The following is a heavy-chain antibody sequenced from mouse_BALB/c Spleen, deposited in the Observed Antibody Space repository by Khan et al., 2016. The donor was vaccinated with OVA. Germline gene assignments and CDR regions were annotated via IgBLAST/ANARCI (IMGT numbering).Heavy chain of an antibody. CDR2: IYPGDDSN. CDR1: GYTFTSYD. CDR3: AREGLRGVGLDY. Sequence: QVQLQQSGPELVKPGDLVKISCKASGYTFTSYDINWVKQRPGQGLEWIGWIYPGDDSNKYNEKFKGKATLTADKSSNTAYMQFSSLTSENSAVYFCAREGLRGVGLDYWGQGPSVTVSS. V-gene: IGHV1S56*01. D-gene: IGHD2-4*01. J-gene: IGHJ4*01.